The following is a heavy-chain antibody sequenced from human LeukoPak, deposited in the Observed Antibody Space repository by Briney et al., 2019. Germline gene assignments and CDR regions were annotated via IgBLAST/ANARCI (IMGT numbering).Heavy chain of an antibody. D-gene: IGHD6-19*01. CDR3: ARDDYRSGWSESGKFPYYQYNGMDV. Sequence: PSETLSLTCSVSGGSVTSDYWSWVRQSPGKGLEWIGYIYYRGSTNYNPSLKSRATISVDTSKNQISLKLRSVTAADTAVYYCARDDYRSGWSESGKFPYYQYNGMDVWGQGTTVIVSS. CDR1: GGSVTSDY. V-gene: IGHV4-59*02. CDR2: IYYRGST. J-gene: IGHJ6*02.